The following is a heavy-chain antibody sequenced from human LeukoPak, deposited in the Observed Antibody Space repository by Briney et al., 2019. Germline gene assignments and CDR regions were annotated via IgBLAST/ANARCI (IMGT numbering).Heavy chain of an antibody. CDR3: ARIYYYYNSGSSYYVDS. J-gene: IGHJ4*02. CDR2: IYHSGST. Sequence: SETLSLTCAVSGGSISSSNWWSWVRQPPGKGLEWIGEIYHSGSTNYNPSLKSRVTISVDKSKNQFSLKLSSVTAADTAVYYCARIYYYYNSGSSYYVDSWGQGALVTVSS. V-gene: IGHV4-4*02. CDR1: GGSISSSNW. D-gene: IGHD3-10*01.